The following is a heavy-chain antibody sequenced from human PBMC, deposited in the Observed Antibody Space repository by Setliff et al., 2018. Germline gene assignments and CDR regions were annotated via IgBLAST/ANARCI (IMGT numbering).Heavy chain of an antibody. J-gene: IGHJ5*02. Sequence: SETLSLTCTVSGGSISSSSYYWGWIRQPPGKGLEWIGSIYYSGNSNYNPSLKSRVTISVDTSKNQFSLKMTSVTAADTAVYYCARHGLHCTNGICPPPFDPWGQGTLVTVSS. CDR3: ARHGLHCTNGICPPPFDP. CDR2: IYYSGNS. CDR1: GGSISSSSYY. V-gene: IGHV4-39*01. D-gene: IGHD2-8*01.